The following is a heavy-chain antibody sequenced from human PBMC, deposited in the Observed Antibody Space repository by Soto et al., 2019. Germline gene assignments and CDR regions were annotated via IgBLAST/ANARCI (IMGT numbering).Heavy chain of an antibody. CDR3: AKSDLVLKG. D-gene: IGHD2-8*01. V-gene: IGHV3-30*18. J-gene: IGHJ4*02. CDR1: GFTFSSYG. Sequence: QVQLVESGGGVVQPGRSLRLSCAASGFTFSSYGMHWVRQAPGKGLEWVAFISYDGSNKYYADSVKGRFTISRDNSKNTLYLQMNSLRAEDTAVYYCAKSDLVLKGWGQGTLVTVSS. CDR2: ISYDGSNK.